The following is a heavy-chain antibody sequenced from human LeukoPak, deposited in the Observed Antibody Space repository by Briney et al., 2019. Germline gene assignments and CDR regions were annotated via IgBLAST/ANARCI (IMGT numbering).Heavy chain of an antibody. CDR3: AKVITMVRGVIPINAFDI. Sequence: GRSLRLSCAASGFTFDDYAMHWVRQAPGKGLEWVSGISWNSGSIGYADSVKGRFTISRDNAKNSLYLQMNSLRAEDTALYYCAKVITMVRGVIPINAFDIWGQGTMVTVSS. J-gene: IGHJ3*02. D-gene: IGHD3-10*01. CDR2: ISWNSGSI. V-gene: IGHV3-9*01. CDR1: GFTFDDYA.